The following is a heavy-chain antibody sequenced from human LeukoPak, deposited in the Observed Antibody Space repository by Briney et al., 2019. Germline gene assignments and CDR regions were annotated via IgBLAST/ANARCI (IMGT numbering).Heavy chain of an antibody. D-gene: IGHD3-10*01. V-gene: IGHV3-30*02. CDR3: AKDEGFSGSGSYDHNNWIDP. Sequence: GGSLRLSCAASRFTFSTYGMHWVRQAPCKGLEWVAFIRDDGSNKYYADSVKGRFTISRDNSKNTLYLQMNSLRAEDTAAYYCAKDEGFSGSGSYDHNNWIDPWGQGTLVTVSS. CDR1: RFTFSTYG. CDR2: IRDDGSNK. J-gene: IGHJ5*02.